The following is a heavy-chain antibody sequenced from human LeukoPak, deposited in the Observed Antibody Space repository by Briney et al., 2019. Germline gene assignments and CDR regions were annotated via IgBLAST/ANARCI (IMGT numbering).Heavy chain of an antibody. V-gene: IGHV3-11*03. Sequence: PGGSLRLSCATSGFTFSDYYMSWIRQAPGKGLEWVSYISSSGTYTNSADSVKGRFTTSRDYPKNSLYLQMSSLRAEDTAVYYCARQGGDILTGYLDYWGQGTLVTVSS. CDR3: ARQGGDILTGYLDY. CDR2: ISSSGTYT. CDR1: GFTFSDYY. D-gene: IGHD3-9*01. J-gene: IGHJ4*02.